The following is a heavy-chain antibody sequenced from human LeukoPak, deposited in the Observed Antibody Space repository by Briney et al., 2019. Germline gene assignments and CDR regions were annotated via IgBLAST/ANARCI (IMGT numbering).Heavy chain of an antibody. J-gene: IGHJ3*01. CDR2: IQWKSGVT. Sequence: GGSLRLSCVVSGHIVEDNAMHWVRQVPGKGLEWVSGIQWKSGVTGYADSVKGRFTISRDNAKNSLYLQINSLRAEDTAVYYCARSSYSSSSSVWGQGTMVTVSS. CDR1: GHIVEDNA. CDR3: ARSSYSSSSSV. D-gene: IGHD6-6*01. V-gene: IGHV3-9*01.